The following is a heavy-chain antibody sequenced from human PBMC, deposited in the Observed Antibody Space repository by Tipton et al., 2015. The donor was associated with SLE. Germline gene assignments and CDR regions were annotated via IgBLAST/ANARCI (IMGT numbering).Heavy chain of an antibody. Sequence: TLSLTCAVSGYSISSGYYWGWIRQLPGKGLEWIGSIYHSGSTYYNPSLKSRVTISVDTSKNQFSLQVKSVTPEDTAVYYCAREVSGYLGYWGQGTLVTVSS. J-gene: IGHJ4*02. CDR2: IYHSGST. CDR1: GYSISSGYY. D-gene: IGHD3-22*01. V-gene: IGHV4-38-2*02. CDR3: AREVSGYLGY.